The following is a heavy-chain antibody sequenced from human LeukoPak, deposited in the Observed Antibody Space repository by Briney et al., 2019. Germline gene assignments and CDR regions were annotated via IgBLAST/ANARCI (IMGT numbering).Heavy chain of an antibody. Sequence: GGSLRLSCAASGFTFSSYWMSWVRQAPGKGLEWVANIKQDGSEKYYVDSVKGRFTISRDNAKNSLYLQMNSLRAEDTAVYYCARVKTGNYYDSSGYYYWGQGTLVTVSS. CDR3: ARVKTGNYYDSSGYYY. CDR1: GFTFSSYW. V-gene: IGHV3-7*03. CDR2: IKQDGSEK. J-gene: IGHJ4*02. D-gene: IGHD3-22*01.